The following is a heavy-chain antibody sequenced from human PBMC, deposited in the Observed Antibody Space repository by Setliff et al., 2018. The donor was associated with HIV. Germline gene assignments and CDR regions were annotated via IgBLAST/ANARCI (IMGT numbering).Heavy chain of an antibody. CDR2: ISSSSSYI. CDR1: GFTFSSYS. CDR3: ARGTVGATFLHNDY. Sequence: GGSLRLTCAASGFTFSSYSMNWVRQAPGKGLEWVSSISSSSSYIYYADSVKGRFTISRDNAKNSLYLQMNSLRAEDTAVYYCARGTVGATFLHNDYWGQGTLVTVSS. J-gene: IGHJ4*02. D-gene: IGHD1-26*01. V-gene: IGHV3-21*01.